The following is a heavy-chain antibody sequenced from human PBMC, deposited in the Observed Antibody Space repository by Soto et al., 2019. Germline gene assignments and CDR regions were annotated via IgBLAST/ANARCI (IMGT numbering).Heavy chain of an antibody. J-gene: IGHJ5*02. Sequence: LSLTCSVSGGSFNDYFWSWLRQTPEKGLEWIGYIYYNGRTTYNPSLKTRVTISLDTSENQFSLKLNSVTAADTAVYYCARGGASNFGPWGQGTLVTVSS. CDR1: GGSFNDYF. CDR3: ARGGASNFGP. CDR2: IYYNGRT. V-gene: IGHV4-59*01. D-gene: IGHD3-3*02.